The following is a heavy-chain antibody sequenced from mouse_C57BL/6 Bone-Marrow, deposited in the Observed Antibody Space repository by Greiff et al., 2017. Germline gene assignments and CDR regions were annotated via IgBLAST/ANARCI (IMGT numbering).Heavy chain of an antibody. CDR1: GYTFTNYW. J-gene: IGHJ4*01. D-gene: IGHD4-1*01. CDR2: IYPGGGYT. V-gene: IGHV1-63*01. Sequence: QVQLKESGAELVRPGTSVKMSCKASGYTFTNYWIGWAKQRPGHGLEWIGEIYPGGGYTNYNEKFKGKATLTADKSSSTAYMQFSSLTSEDSAIYYCARLGTGTYAMDYWGQGTSVTVSS. CDR3: ARLGTGTYAMDY.